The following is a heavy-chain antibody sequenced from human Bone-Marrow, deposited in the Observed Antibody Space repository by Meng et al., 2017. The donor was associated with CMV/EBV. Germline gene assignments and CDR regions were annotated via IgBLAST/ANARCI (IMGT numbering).Heavy chain of an antibody. J-gene: IGHJ3*02. CDR3: ARVFGSAFDI. D-gene: IGHD3-16*01. Sequence: GGSLRLSCAASGFTFSSYSMNWVRQAPGKGLEWVSYISSSSSTIYYADSVKGRFTISRDNAKNSLYLQMNSLRAEDTAVYYCARVFGSAFDIWGQGERVTVSS. CDR1: GFTFSSYS. V-gene: IGHV3-48*04. CDR2: ISSSSSTI.